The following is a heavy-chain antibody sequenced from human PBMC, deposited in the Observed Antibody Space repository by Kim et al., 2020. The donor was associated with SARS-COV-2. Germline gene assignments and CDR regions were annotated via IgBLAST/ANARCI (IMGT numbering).Heavy chain of an antibody. CDR3: ASEAVLRYFDWLVGGYYFDY. CDR2: IKQDGSEK. CDR1: GFIFSSYC. J-gene: IGHJ4*02. D-gene: IGHD3-9*01. V-gene: IGHV3-7*01. Sequence: GGSLRLSCAASGFIFSSYCMSWVRQAPGKGPEWVANIKQDGSEKYYVDSVKGRFTISRDNAKNSLYLQMNSLRAEDTAVYYCASEAVLRYFDWLVGGYYFDYWGQGTLVTVSS.